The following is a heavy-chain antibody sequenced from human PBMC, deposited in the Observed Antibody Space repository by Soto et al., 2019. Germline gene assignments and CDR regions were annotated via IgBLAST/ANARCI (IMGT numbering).Heavy chain of an antibody. Sequence: SETLSLTCTVSGGSISSGGYYWSWIRQHPGKGLEWIGYIYYGGSTYYNPSLKSRVTISVDTSKNQFSLKLSSVTAADTAVYYCAGDDTTSAFDIWGQGTMVTVSS. CDR1: GGSISSGGYY. CDR2: IYYGGST. CDR3: AGDDTTSAFDI. J-gene: IGHJ3*02. D-gene: IGHD1-26*01. V-gene: IGHV4-31*03.